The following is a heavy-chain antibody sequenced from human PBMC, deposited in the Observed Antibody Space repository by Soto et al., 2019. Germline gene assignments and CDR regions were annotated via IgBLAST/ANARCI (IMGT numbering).Heavy chain of an antibody. CDR2: IYPGDSDP. D-gene: IGHD6-25*01. CDR1: GYNFASYW. Sequence: PGESLKISCKASGYNFASYWIGWVRQVPGRGLEWVGIIYPGDSDPTYSPSFEGQVTMSVDESIDTAYLQWSGLRASDTAIYYCARHPDGRLAPTDWGQGTLVTVSS. CDR3: ARHPDGRLAPTD. J-gene: IGHJ4*02. V-gene: IGHV5-51*01.